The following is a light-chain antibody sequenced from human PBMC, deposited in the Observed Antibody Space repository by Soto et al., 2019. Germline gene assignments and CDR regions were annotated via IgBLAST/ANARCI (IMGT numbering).Light chain of an antibody. V-gene: IGKV4-1*01. J-gene: IGKJ2*01. CDR1: QSVLYSSNNKNY. CDR3: QQYYNTPST. Sequence: DIVMTQSPDSLAVSLGERATINCKSSQSVLYSSNNKNYLAWYQQKPGQPPSLLIYWASTRESGVPDRLSGSGSGTDFALTISGLQAEDVAVYYCQQYYNTPSTFGQGTKLEIK. CDR2: WAS.